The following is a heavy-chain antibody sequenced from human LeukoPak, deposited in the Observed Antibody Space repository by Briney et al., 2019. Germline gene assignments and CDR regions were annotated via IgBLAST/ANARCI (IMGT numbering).Heavy chain of an antibody. CDR1: GFTFSSYA. CDR2: ISGSGGGT. V-gene: IGHV3-23*01. Sequence: PGGSLRLSCAASGFTFSSYAMSWVRQAPGKGLEWVSAISGSGGGTYYADSVKGRFTISRDKSKNTLYLQMNSLRGEDTAVYYCVKGTVVVAAALRDWYFDLWGRGTLVTVSS. D-gene: IGHD2-2*01. CDR3: VKGTVVVAAALRDWYFDL. J-gene: IGHJ2*01.